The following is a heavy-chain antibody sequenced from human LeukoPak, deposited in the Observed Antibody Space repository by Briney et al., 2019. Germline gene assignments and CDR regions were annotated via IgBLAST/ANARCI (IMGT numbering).Heavy chain of an antibody. J-gene: IGHJ4*02. CDR3: ARQEVLFGGRFDY. Sequence: PETLSLTCTVSGGSISSSSYYWGWIRQPPGKGLEWIGSIYYSGSTYYNPSLKSRVTISVDTSKNQFSLKLSSVTAADTAVYYCARQEVLFGGRFDYWGQGTLVTVSS. V-gene: IGHV4-39*01. CDR1: GGSISSSSYY. CDR2: IYYSGST. D-gene: IGHD3-16*01.